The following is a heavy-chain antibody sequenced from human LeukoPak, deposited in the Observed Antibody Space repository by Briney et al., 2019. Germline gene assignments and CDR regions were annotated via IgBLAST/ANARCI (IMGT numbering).Heavy chain of an antibody. CDR2: INTNTGNP. D-gene: IGHD1-26*01. CDR1: GYTFTRYG. J-gene: IGHJ4*02. Sequence: ASVKVSCKASGYTFTRYGMNWVRQAPGQGLEWMGWINTNTGNPTYAQGFTGRFVFSLDTSVSTAYLQISSLKAEDTAVYYCARPIVGALSPFDYWGQGTLVTVSS. CDR3: ARPIVGALSPFDY. V-gene: IGHV7-4-1*02.